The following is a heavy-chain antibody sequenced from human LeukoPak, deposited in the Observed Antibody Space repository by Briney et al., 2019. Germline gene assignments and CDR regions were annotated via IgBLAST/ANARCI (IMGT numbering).Heavy chain of an antibody. Sequence: GGSLRLSCAASGFTFSSYDMSWVRQAPGKGLEWVSSISGSCGSTYYADSVKGRFTISRDNSKNTLHLQMNSLRAEDTAVYYCAKSGDWYSGSYYSPAAPPHFDYWGQGTLVTVSS. CDR3: AKSGDWYSGSYYSPAAPPHFDY. CDR1: GFTFSSYD. J-gene: IGHJ4*02. V-gene: IGHV3-23*01. D-gene: IGHD1-26*01. CDR2: ISGSCGST.